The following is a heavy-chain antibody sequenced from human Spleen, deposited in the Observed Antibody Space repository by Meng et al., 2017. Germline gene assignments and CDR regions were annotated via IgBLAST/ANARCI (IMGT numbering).Heavy chain of an antibody. CDR2: INTYNGNP. CDR3: ARHRSSSWSDY. CDR1: GYSFTAYA. V-gene: IGHV7-4-1*02. J-gene: IGHJ4*02. Sequence: QVPRVQSGSELKKPGASVKVSCKASGYSFTAYAMAWVRQVPGQGLEWMGWINTYNGNPTYAQDFTGRFVFSLDTSVSTAYLQISGLKAEDTAVYYCARHRSSSWSDYWGQGTLVTVSS. D-gene: IGHD6-13*01.